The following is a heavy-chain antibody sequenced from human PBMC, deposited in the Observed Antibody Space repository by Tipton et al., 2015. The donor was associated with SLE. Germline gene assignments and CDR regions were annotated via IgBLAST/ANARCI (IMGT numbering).Heavy chain of an antibody. J-gene: IGHJ6*03. CDR1: GFTFDDYT. CDR2: ISWDGGST. CDR3: AKVKPVGYYMDV. Sequence: SLRLSCAASGFTFDDYTMHWVRQAPGKGLEWVSLISWDGGSTYYADSVKGRFTISRDNSKNSLYLQMNSLRTEDTALYYCAKVKPVGYYMDVWGKGTTVTVSS. D-gene: IGHD4-23*01. V-gene: IGHV3-43*01.